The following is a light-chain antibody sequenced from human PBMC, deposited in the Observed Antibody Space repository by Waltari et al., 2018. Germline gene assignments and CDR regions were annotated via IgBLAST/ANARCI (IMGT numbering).Light chain of an antibody. CDR2: WAS. CDR3: QQYYTTPLT. V-gene: IGKV4-1*01. J-gene: IGKJ4*01. Sequence: TINCKSSQSVLYSSNNRNYLTWYQQKPGQPPKLLIYWASIRESGVPDRFSGSGSGTDFTLTISSLQAEDVAVYYCQQYYTTPLTFGGGTKVEIK. CDR1: QSVLYSSNNRNY.